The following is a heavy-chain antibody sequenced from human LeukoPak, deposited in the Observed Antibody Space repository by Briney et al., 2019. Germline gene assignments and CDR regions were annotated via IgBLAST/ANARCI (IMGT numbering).Heavy chain of an antibody. CDR2: IYYSGST. J-gene: IGHJ4*02. CDR1: GGSISSSSYY. Sequence: SETLSLTCTVSGGSISSSSYYWGWIRQPPGKGLEWIGYIYYSGSTNYNPSLKSRVTISVDTSKNQFSLKVSSVTAADTAVYYCARHYYDSSGYLRNFDYWGQGTLVTVSS. V-gene: IGHV4-61*05. D-gene: IGHD3-22*01. CDR3: ARHYYDSSGYLRNFDY.